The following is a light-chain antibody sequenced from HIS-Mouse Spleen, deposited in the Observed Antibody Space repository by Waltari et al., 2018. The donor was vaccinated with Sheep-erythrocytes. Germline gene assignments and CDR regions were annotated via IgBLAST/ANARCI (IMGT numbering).Light chain of an antibody. Sequence: QSALTQPRQVSGSPGPSVTIACNGTSSDVGGYNYVPWYQQHPGKAPKLMVYDVSKRPSGVPDRFSGSKSGNTASLTISGLQAEDEADYYCCSYAGSYNHVFATGTKVTVL. CDR1: SSDVGGYNY. CDR2: DVS. CDR3: CSYAGSYNHV. V-gene: IGLV2-11*01. J-gene: IGLJ1*01.